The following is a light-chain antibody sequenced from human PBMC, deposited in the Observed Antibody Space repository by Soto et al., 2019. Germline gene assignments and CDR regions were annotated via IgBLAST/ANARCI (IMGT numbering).Light chain of an antibody. J-gene: IGKJ5*01. Sequence: DIQMTQSPSSVSASVGDTVTITCRASQGLKFLAWYQQKPGKAPRLLMYEATNLQSGVPPRFSGSGSGTDFTLTISSLQPEDFATYFCQQANSFPITFGQGTRLEI. CDR2: EAT. CDR1: QGLKF. CDR3: QQANSFPIT. V-gene: IGKV1-12*01.